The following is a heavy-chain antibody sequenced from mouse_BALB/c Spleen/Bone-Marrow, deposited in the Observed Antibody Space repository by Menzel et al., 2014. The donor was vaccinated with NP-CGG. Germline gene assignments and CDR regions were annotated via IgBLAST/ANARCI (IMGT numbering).Heavy chain of an antibody. Sequence: VKLVESGGGLVKPGGSLKLSCAASGFTFSSYAMSWVRQSPEKRLEWVAEISSGGSYTYYPDTVTGRFTISRDNAKNTLYLEMSSLRSEDTAMYYCARSPQRDYAMDYWGQGTSVTVSS. J-gene: IGHJ4*01. V-gene: IGHV5-9-4*01. CDR3: ARSPQRDYAMDY. D-gene: IGHD3-2*02. CDR1: GFTFSSYA. CDR2: ISSGGSYT.